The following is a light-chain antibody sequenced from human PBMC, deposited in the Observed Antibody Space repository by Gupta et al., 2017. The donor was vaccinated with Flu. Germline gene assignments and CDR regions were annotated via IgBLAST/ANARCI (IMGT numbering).Light chain of an antibody. J-gene: IGLJ2*01. CDR1: SLRSSY. V-gene: IGLV3-19*01. CDR2: AKN. CDR3: NSRDSSDNHQAV. Sequence: SSELTQDPAVSVALGPTVRITCHGDSLRSSYASWYQQKPGQAPVLVIYAKNNRPSGIPDRFSGSSSGNTASLTITGAQAEDEADYYCNSRDSSDNHQAVFGGGTKLTVL.